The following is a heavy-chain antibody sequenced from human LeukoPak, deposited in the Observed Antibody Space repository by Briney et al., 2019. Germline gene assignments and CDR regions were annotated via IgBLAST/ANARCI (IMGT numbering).Heavy chain of an antibody. CDR1: GFTFSTYG. CDR3: ATGQGGPQSGYFDS. J-gene: IGHJ4*02. Sequence: GGSLRLSCAASGFTFSTYGMTWVRQAPGKGLDWVSTIGSDGHIYYADSIKGRFTISRDNSRSTLFLQMNSLRPEDTALYHCATGQGGPQSGYFDSWGQGTLVTVSS. D-gene: IGHD5-24*01. CDR2: IGSDGHI. V-gene: IGHV3-23*01.